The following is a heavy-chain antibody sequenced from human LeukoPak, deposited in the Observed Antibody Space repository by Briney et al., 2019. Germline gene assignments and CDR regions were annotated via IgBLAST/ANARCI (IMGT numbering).Heavy chain of an antibody. V-gene: IGHV4-59*01. J-gene: IGHJ4*02. CDR2: VYYSGST. D-gene: IGHD5-24*01. CDR3: ARERRDGYKVYFDY. Sequence: SETLSLTCTVSGGSISSYYWSWIRQPPGKGLEWIGYVYYSGSTNYNPSLKSRVTISVDTSKNQFSLRLSSVTAADTAVYYCARERRDGYKVYFDYWGQGTLVTVSS. CDR1: GGSISSYY.